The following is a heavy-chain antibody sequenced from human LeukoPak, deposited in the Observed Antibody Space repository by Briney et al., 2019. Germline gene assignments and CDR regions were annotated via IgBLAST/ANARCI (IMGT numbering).Heavy chain of an antibody. CDR1: GFTFSSYA. CDR2: ISGSGGST. D-gene: IGHD3-16*02. Sequence: GGSLRLSCAASGFTFSSYAMSWVRQAPGEGLEWVSAISGSGGSTYYADSVKGRFTISRDNSKNTLYLQMNSLRAEDTAVYYCAKDWLAFGGVIAPDYWGQGTLVTVSS. CDR3: AKDWLAFGGVIAPDY. V-gene: IGHV3-23*01. J-gene: IGHJ4*02.